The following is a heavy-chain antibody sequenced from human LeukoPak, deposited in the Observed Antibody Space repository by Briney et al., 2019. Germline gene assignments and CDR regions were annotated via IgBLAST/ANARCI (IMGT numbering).Heavy chain of an antibody. V-gene: IGHV4-39*07. CDR3: AREGYYDFWSGYYVYYFDY. CDR1: GGSISSSSYY. Sequence: PSETLSLTCTVSGGSISSSSYYWGWIRQPPGKGLEWIGSIYYSGSTYYNPSLKSRVTISVDTSKNQFSLKLSSVTAADTAVYYCAREGYYDFWSGYYVYYFDYWGQGTLVTVSS. CDR2: IYYSGST. J-gene: IGHJ4*02. D-gene: IGHD3-3*01.